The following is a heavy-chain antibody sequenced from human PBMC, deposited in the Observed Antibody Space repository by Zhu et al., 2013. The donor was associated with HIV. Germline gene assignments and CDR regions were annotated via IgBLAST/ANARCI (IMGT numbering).Heavy chain of an antibody. CDR2: IILMFGTA. CDR3: ATSGEXMTAIGDGWFDP. V-gene: IGHV1-69*06. CDR1: GDTFSRYP. Sequence: QVQLVQSGAEVKKPGSSVKVSCKASGDTFSRYPITWVRQAPGQGLEWMGGIILMFGTADYAQKFQGRVTITADKSTSTAYMELSRLRSEDTAVYYCATSGEXMTAIGDGWFDPGARDPGHRLL. D-gene: IGHD2-21*02. J-gene: IGHJ5*02.